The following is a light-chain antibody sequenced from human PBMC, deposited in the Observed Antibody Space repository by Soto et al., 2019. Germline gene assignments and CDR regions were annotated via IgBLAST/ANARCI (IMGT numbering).Light chain of an antibody. J-gene: IGKJ5*01. V-gene: IGKV1-12*01. CDR3: QQDKSFPTT. CDR1: QDIGNW. Sequence: IHVTQSPPSMAASVLDRVTITFRASQDIGNWMTWYQQKPGKAPKLLIYSASTLVRGVPSRFSGSGSGTEFTLTISGLQPEDSLTYYCQQDKSFPTTFGQGTRLEIK. CDR2: SAS.